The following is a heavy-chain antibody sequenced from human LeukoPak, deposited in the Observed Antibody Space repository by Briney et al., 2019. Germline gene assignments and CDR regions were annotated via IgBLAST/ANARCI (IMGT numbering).Heavy chain of an antibody. CDR3: AGRKGSGYYY. D-gene: IGHD3-22*01. CDR1: GGSISSYY. Sequence: SETLSLTCTVSGGSISSYYWSWLRQPPGKGLEWIGYIYYSGSTNYNPSLKSRVTISVDTSKNQFSLKLSSVTAADTAVYYCAGRKGSGYYYWGQGTLVTVSS. V-gene: IGHV4-59*08. CDR2: IYYSGST. J-gene: IGHJ4*02.